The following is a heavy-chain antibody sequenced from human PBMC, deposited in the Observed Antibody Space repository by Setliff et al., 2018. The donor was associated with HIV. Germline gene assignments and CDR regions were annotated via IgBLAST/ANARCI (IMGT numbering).Heavy chain of an antibody. CDR3: ARSHLDIVVVVAAPYWYFDL. J-gene: IGHJ2*01. CDR1: GGSINSHY. CDR2: IFYSGTT. Sequence: SETLSLTCTVSGGSINSHYWGWVRQPPGKGLEWIGSIFYSGTTYYNPSLKSRVTISVDTSKNQFSLKLSSVTAADTAVYYCARSHLDIVVVVAAPYWYFDLWGRGTLVTVSS. V-gene: IGHV4-39*01. D-gene: IGHD2-15*01.